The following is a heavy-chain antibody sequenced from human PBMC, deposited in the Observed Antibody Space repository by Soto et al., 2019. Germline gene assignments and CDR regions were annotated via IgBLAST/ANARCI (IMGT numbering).Heavy chain of an antibody. Sequence: PGEPLKISCKGSGYSFTSYWIGWVRQMPGKGLEWMGIIYPGDSDTRYSPSFQGQVTISADKSISTAYLQWSSLKASDTAMYYCARLSGCSSTSCYTHMDVWGQGTMVTVSS. D-gene: IGHD2-2*02. J-gene: IGHJ6*02. V-gene: IGHV5-51*01. CDR3: ARLSGCSSTSCYTHMDV. CDR2: IYPGDSDT. CDR1: GYSFTSYW.